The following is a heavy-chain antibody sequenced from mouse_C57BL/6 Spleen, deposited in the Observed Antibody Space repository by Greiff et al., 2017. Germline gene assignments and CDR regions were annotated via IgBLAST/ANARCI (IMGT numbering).Heavy chain of an antibody. J-gene: IGHJ4*01. V-gene: IGHV5-17*01. CDR1: GFTFSDYG. CDR3: ARHGDDYAMDY. CDR2: ISSGSSTI. Sequence: EVKLVESGGGLVKPGGSLKLSCAASGFTFSDYGMHWVRQAPEKGLAWVAYISSGSSTIYYADTVKGRFTISRDNAKNTLFLQMTSLRSEDTAMYYCARHGDDYAMDYWGQGTSGTVSS. D-gene: IGHD2-13*01.